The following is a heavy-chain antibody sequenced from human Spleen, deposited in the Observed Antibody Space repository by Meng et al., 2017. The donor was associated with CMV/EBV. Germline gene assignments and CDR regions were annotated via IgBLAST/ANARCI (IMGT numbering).Heavy chain of an antibody. Sequence: ASVKVSCKASGGTFSSYAISWVRQAPGQGLEWMGWISPNTGATNYAQNFQGRVTMARDTSIDTAYLELNRLTSDDTAVYYCARDPYCSGANCYAGGMDIWGQGTAVTVSS. CDR1: GGTFSSYA. V-gene: IGHV1-2*02. CDR3: ARDPYCSGANCYAGGMDI. D-gene: IGHD2-2*01. J-gene: IGHJ6*02. CDR2: ISPNTGAT.